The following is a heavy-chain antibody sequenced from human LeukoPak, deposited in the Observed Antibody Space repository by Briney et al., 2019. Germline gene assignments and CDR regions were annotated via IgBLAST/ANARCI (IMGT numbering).Heavy chain of an antibody. V-gene: IGHV3-23*01. D-gene: IGHD5-24*01. CDR1: GFTFNNYP. CDR2: INSNGGTT. Sequence: PGGSLRLSCTASGFTFNNYPMSWVRQAPGKGLEWISLINSNGGTTYYADSVRGRFTLSRDNSKNTLYLQMNNLRAEDTALYYCAKSSYNSGIWDYWGQGTLVTVSS. CDR3: AKSSYNSGIWDY. J-gene: IGHJ4*02.